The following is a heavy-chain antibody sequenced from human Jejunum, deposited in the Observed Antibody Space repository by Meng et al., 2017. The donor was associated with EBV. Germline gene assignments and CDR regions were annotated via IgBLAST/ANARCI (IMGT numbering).Heavy chain of an antibody. J-gene: IGHJ4*02. CDR3: ASDISTATFGY. D-gene: IGHD2-21*02. V-gene: IGHV7-4-1*02. CDR2: INTRTGNP. Sequence: VQLVQSGAELKQPGASVKVSCKASGYNFSRYAMNWVRQAPEQGLEWRGWINTRTGNPAYAQGFTVRFVFSLDTSVSTAYLQISSLKAEDTAVYYCASDISTATFGYWGQGTLVTVSS. CDR1: GYNFSRYA.